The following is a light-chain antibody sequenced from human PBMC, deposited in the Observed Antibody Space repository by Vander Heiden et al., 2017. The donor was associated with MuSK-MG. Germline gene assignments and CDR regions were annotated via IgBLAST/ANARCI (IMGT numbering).Light chain of an antibody. J-gene: IGLJ1*01. CDR1: SLRSYY. CDR3: NSRDSSGNHYV. V-gene: IGLV3-19*01. Sequence: SSELTQDPAVSVALGQTVRSTCQGDSLRSYYASWYQQKPGPAPVLVIYGKNNRLSGTPDRFSGSSSGNTASLTITGAQAEDEADYYCNSRDSSGNHYVFGTGTRVTVL. CDR2: GKN.